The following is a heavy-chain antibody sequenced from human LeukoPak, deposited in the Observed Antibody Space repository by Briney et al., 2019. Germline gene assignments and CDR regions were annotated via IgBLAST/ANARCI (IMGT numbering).Heavy chain of an antibody. J-gene: IGHJ5*02. CDR1: GGSFGGYY. CDR3: ARGYCSSTSCYNNWFDP. Sequence: SETLSLTCAVYGGSFGGYYWSWIRQPPGKGLEWIGEINHSGSTNYNPSLKSRVTISVDTSKNQFSLKLSSVTAADTAVYYCARGYCSSTSCYNNWFDPWGQGTLVTVSS. CDR2: INHSGST. D-gene: IGHD2-2*01. V-gene: IGHV4-34*01.